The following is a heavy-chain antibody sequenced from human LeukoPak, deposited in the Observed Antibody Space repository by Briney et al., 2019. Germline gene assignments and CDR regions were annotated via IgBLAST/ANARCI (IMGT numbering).Heavy chain of an antibody. Sequence: GGSLRLSCAASGFTFSSYAMHWVRQAPGKGLEYVSAISSNGGSTYYANSVKGRFTISRDNSKNTLYLQMGSLRAEDMAVYYCARDRFLYYYYYYMDVWGKGTTVTVSS. J-gene: IGHJ6*03. CDR3: ARDRFLYYYYYYMDV. CDR2: ISSNGGST. V-gene: IGHV3-64*01. D-gene: IGHD2-21*01. CDR1: GFTFSSYA.